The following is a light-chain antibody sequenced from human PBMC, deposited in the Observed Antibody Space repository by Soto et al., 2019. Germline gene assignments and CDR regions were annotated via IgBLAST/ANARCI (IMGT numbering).Light chain of an antibody. CDR2: GND. V-gene: IGLV1-44*01. CDR1: SSNIGSNT. Sequence: QSVLTQPPSASGTPGQRVTISCSGSSSNIGSNTVNWYQQVPGTAPKLLIYGNDQRPSGVPDRFSGSKSGTSASLAISGLQSEDEADYFCAAWDDSLNGYVFGTGTK. J-gene: IGLJ1*01. CDR3: AAWDDSLNGYV.